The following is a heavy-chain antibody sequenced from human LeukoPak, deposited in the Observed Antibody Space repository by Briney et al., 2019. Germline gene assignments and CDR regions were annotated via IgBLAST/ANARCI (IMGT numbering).Heavy chain of an antibody. CDR1: GYPFTTYG. CDR3: ARNGTYGGDFYYFYMDV. V-gene: IGHV1-18*01. J-gene: IGHJ6*03. Sequence: ASVKVSCKASGYPFTTYGIIWIRQAPGQGLEWTGWISVYSGYSTYAQNLQGRVTMTTDTSTTTAYMELRSLRSDDTAVYYCARNGTYGGDFYYFYMDVWGKGTTVTVSS. D-gene: IGHD4-23*01. CDR2: ISVYSGYS.